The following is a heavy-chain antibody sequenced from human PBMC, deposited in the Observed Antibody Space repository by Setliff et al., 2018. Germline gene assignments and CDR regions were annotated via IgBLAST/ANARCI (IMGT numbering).Heavy chain of an antibody. V-gene: IGHV4-34*01. Sequence: PSETLSLTCAVYGGSVSGYYWSWNRQHPGKGLAWIGEINHSGSTNYNPSLKSRVTISVDTSKNQFSLKLSSVTAADTAVYYCARRETYYNFWSGYYAYWGQGTLVTVSS. J-gene: IGHJ4*02. CDR3: ARRETYYNFWSGYYAY. D-gene: IGHD3-3*01. CDR1: GGSVSGYY. CDR2: INHSGST.